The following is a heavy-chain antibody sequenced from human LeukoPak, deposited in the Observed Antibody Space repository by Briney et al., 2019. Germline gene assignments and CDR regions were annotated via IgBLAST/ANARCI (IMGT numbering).Heavy chain of an antibody. CDR1: GYTFTSYD. J-gene: IGHJ4*02. CDR3: ARISSGQRRTLRYYFDY. Sequence: ASVKVSCKASGYTFTSYDINCVRQATGQGLEWMGWMNPNSGNTGYAQKFQGRVTITRNTSISTAYMELSSLRSEDTAVYYCARISSGQRRTLRYYFDYWGQGTLVTVSS. V-gene: IGHV1-8*03. CDR2: MNPNSGNT. D-gene: IGHD3-22*01.